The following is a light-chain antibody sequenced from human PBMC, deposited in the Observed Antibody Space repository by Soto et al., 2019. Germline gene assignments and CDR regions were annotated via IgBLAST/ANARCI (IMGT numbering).Light chain of an antibody. CDR1: SSNIGSNT. Sequence: QSVLTQPPSASGTPGQRVAISCSGNSSNIGSNTVNWHQQLPGTAPKLLIYSNNERPSGVPDRFSGSKSGTSASLGISGLQSEDEADYYCAAWDDSLNGWVFGGGTKLTVL. CDR2: SNN. J-gene: IGLJ3*02. CDR3: AAWDDSLNGWV. V-gene: IGLV1-44*01.